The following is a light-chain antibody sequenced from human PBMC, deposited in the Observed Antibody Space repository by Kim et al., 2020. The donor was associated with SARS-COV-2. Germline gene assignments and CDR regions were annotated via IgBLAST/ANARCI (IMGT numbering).Light chain of an antibody. CDR3: QAWDSSTDVV. Sequence: SYELTQPPSVSVSPGQTASITCSGDKLGDKYACWYRQKPGQSPVLVIYQDSKRPSGIPERFSGSNSGNTATLTISGTQAMDEADYYCQAWDSSTDVVFGGGTQLTVL. CDR1: KLGDKY. V-gene: IGLV3-1*01. CDR2: QDS. J-gene: IGLJ2*01.